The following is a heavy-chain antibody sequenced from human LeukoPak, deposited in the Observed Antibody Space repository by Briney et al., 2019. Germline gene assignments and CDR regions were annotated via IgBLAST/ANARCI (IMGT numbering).Heavy chain of an antibody. CDR3: AKDSNGPAF. Sequence: GGSLRLSCAASGSIVSNSYMSWVRQAPGRGLEWVSVIYSSGGTFYSESVKGRFTISRDYSKNTLYLQMNSLRGDDTAVYYCAKDSNGPAFWGQGTLVTVSS. J-gene: IGHJ4*02. V-gene: IGHV3-53*01. CDR2: IYSSGGT. CDR1: GSIVSNSY. D-gene: IGHD6-19*01.